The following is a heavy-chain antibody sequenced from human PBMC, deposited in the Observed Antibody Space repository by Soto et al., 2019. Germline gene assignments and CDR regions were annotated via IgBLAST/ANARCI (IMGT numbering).Heavy chain of an antibody. J-gene: IGHJ4*02. D-gene: IGHD3-22*01. V-gene: IGHV3-30*18. Sequence: GGSLRLSCAASGFTFSSYGIHWVRQAPGKGLEWVALISYDVSNKYYADSVKGRFTISRDNSKNTLYLQMNSLRAEDTAMYYCAKDAPHYYDSSGYYGPFDYWGQGTPVTVSS. CDR1: GFTFSSYG. CDR2: ISYDVSNK. CDR3: AKDAPHYYDSSGYYGPFDY.